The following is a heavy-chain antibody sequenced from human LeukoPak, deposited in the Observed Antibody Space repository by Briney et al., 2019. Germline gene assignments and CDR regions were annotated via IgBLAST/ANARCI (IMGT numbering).Heavy chain of an antibody. CDR2: IYYSGST. V-gene: IGHV4-59*01. D-gene: IGHD6-19*01. Sequence: SETLSLTCTVSGGSISSYYWSWIRQPPGKGLEWIGYIYYSGSTNYNPSLKSRVTISVDTSKNQFSLKLSSVTAADTAVDYCARVPLGGYSSGWYWFDPWGQGTLVTVSS. CDR1: GGSISSYY. CDR3: ARVPLGGYSSGWYWFDP. J-gene: IGHJ5*02.